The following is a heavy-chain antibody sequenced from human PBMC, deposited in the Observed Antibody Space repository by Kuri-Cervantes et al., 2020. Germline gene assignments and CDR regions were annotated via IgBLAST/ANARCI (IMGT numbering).Heavy chain of an antibody. CDR1: GFTFSRYA. Sequence: GESLKISCAASGFTFSRYAIHWIRQAPGKGLEWVADISSDGSNRYYADSVKGRFTISRDNSKKTVYLQMNGVRAEDTAVYYCARTSAAADYYYYYYGMDAWGQGTTVTVSS. CDR3: ARTSAAADYYYYYYGMDA. V-gene: IGHV3-30-3*01. J-gene: IGHJ6*02. D-gene: IGHD6-13*01. CDR2: ISSDGSNR.